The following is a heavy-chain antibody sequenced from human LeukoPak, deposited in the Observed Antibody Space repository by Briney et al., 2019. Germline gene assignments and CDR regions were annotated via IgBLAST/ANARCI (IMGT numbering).Heavy chain of an antibody. J-gene: IGHJ4*02. D-gene: IGHD3-3*01. V-gene: IGHV4-61*02. Sequence: SQTLSLTCTVSGGSISSGSYYWSWIRQPAGKGLEWIGRIYTSGSTNYNPSLKSRVTISVDTSKSQFSLKLSSVTAADTAVYYCARVRRHYDFWSGHDYWGQGTLVTVSS. CDR1: GGSISSGSYY. CDR2: IYTSGST. CDR3: ARVRRHYDFWSGHDY.